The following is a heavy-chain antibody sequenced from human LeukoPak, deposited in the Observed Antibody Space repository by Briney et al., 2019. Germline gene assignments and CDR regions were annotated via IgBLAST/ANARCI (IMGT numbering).Heavy chain of an antibody. V-gene: IGHV1-46*01. CDR1: GYTFTSYY. Sequence: ASVTVSFKASGYTFTSYYMHWVRQAPGQGREWMEIINPSGGSTSYAQKFQGRVTITRDTSTSTVYMELSSLRSEDTAVYYCATLVVGGYYFSGRSYYFDYWGQGTLVTVSS. D-gene: IGHD3-22*01. CDR2: INPSGGST. CDR3: ATLVVGGYYFSGRSYYFDY. J-gene: IGHJ4*02.